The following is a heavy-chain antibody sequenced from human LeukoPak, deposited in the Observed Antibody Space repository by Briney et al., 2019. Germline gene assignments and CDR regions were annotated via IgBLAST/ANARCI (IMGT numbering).Heavy chain of an antibody. J-gene: IGHJ4*02. Sequence: SETLSLTCTVSGXSISSYYWSWIRQPPGKGLEWIGSIYYSGSTNYNPSLKSRVTISVDTSKNQFSLKLSSVTAADTAVYYCARTGRWLQLEYWGQGTLVTVSS. V-gene: IGHV4-59*01. CDR2: IYYSGST. CDR1: GXSISSYY. CDR3: ARTGRWLQLEY. D-gene: IGHD5-24*01.